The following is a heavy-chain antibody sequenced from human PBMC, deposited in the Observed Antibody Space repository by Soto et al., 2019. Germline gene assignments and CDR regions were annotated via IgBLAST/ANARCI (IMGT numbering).Heavy chain of an antibody. V-gene: IGHV5-51*01. CDR3: ARGLSGTSPYNWFDP. CDR1: GYSFTSYW. D-gene: IGHD1-1*01. J-gene: IGHJ5*02. Sequence: PGESLKISCKGSGYSFTSYWIGWVRQMPGKGLEWMGIIYPGDSDTRYSPSFQGQVTISADKSISTAYLQWSSLKASDTAMYYCARGLSGTSPYNWFDPWGQGTLVTASS. CDR2: IYPGDSDT.